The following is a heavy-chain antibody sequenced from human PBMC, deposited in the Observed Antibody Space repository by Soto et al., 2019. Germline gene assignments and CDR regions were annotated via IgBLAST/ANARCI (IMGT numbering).Heavy chain of an antibody. CDR1: GVSISSYD. J-gene: IGHJ5*02. Sequence: SGTLSLTCSACGVSISSYDGSWIRQPPRKGLEWIGYIYYSGITDSNPSLKSRVTISVDTSKNQFSLRLTSVTPADTAIYYCARVYDFWSGYYWFDPWGQGTLVTVSS. CDR2: IYYSGIT. V-gene: IGHV4-59*01. CDR3: ARVYDFWSGYYWFDP. D-gene: IGHD3-3*01.